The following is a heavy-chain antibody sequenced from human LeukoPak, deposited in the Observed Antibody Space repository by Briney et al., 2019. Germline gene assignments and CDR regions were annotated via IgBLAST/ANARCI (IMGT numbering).Heavy chain of an antibody. CDR3: ARSVLRFLEWLPYMDV. CDR2: IYTTGST. Sequence: SETLSLTRIVSGGSTSTGDYYCSWIRQPAGKGLEWIGRIYTTGSTNYNPSLKSRVTISVDTSKNQFSLKLSSVTAADTAVYYCARSVLRFLEWLPYMDVWGKGTTVTVSS. V-gene: IGHV4-61*02. D-gene: IGHD3-3*01. CDR1: GGSTSTGDYY. J-gene: IGHJ6*03.